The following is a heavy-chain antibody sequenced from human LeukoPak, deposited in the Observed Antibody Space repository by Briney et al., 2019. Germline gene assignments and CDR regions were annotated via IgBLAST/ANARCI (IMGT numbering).Heavy chain of an antibody. D-gene: IGHD3-16*01. V-gene: IGHV3-7*03. CDR2: INHNGNVD. J-gene: IGHJ6*02. CDR3: ARGGGLDV. CDR1: GFTFSSYW. Sequence: GGSLRLSSAASGFTFSSYWMNWARQAPGKGLEWVASINHNGNVDYYVDSVKGRFTISRDNAKNSLYLQMSNLRAEVTAVYFCARGGGLDVWGQGATVTVSS.